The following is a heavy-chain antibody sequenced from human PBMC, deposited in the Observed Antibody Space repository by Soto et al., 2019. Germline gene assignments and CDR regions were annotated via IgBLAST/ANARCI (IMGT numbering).Heavy chain of an antibody. Sequence: GASVKVSCKASGYTFTSYYLHWVRQAPGQGLEWMGIINPTGGSTTYAQKFQGRVAMTRDTSTSTVYMELSSLRSEDTAMYYCARELRLRAFDIWGQGTMVTVSS. V-gene: IGHV1-46*01. D-gene: IGHD3-3*01. J-gene: IGHJ3*02. CDR3: ARELRLRAFDI. CDR2: INPTGGST. CDR1: GYTFTSYY.